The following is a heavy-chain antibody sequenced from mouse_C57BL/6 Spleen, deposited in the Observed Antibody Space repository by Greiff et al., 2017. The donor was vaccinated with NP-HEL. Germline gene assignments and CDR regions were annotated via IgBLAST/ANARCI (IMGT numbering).Heavy chain of an antibody. CDR2: IHPSDSDT. Sequence: QVQLQQPGAELVKPGASVKVSCKASGYTFTSYWMHWVKQRPGQGLEWIGRIHPSDSDTNYNQKFKGKATLTVDKSSSTAYMQLSSLTSEDSAVYYRAPQTAQATGFAYWGQGTLVTVSA. CDR1: GYTFTSYW. D-gene: IGHD3-2*02. J-gene: IGHJ3*01. V-gene: IGHV1-74*01. CDR3: APQTAQATGFAY.